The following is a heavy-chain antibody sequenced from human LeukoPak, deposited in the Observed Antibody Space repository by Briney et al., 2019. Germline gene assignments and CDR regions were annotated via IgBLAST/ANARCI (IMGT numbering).Heavy chain of an antibody. D-gene: IGHD7-27*01. CDR3: ARDDLGIDY. CDR1: GFSVSSNY. CDR2: IYSGGNT. V-gene: IGHV3-53*01. Sequence: GGSLRLSCAASGFSVSSNYMSWVRQAPGKGLEWVSVIYSGGNTYYADSVKGRFTIPRDNSKNTLYLQMNNLRAEDTAVYYCARDDLGIDYWGQGTLVTVSS. J-gene: IGHJ4*02.